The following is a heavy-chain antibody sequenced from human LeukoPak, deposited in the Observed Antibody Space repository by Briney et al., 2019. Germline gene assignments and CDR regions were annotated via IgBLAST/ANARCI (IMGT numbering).Heavy chain of an antibody. CDR1: GGSISSYY. D-gene: IGHD6-6*01. CDR2: IYYSGST. V-gene: IGHV4-59*08. J-gene: IGHJ4*02. CDR3: ARGLLGSSSSGY. Sequence: SETLSLTCTVSGGSISSYYWSWIRQPPGEGLEWIGYIYYSGSTNYNPSLKSRVTISVDTSKNQFSLKLSSVTAADTAVYYCARGLLGSSSSGYWGQGTLVTVSS.